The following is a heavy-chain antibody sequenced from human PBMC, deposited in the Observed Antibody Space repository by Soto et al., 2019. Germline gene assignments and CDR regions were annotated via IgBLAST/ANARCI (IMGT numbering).Heavy chain of an antibody. Sequence: SETLSLTCTVSGLSVTSDSYWSWIRQAPGKGLEWIGYAYYRGGTRYNPSLKSRLTISVDTSKNQFSLSLSSVTPTDTAVYYCATGFRPYCTNGVCGVSWFDPWGQGILVTVSS. V-gene: IGHV4-61*01. CDR3: ATGFRPYCTNGVCGVSWFDP. CDR1: GLSVTSDSY. J-gene: IGHJ5*02. CDR2: AYYRGGT. D-gene: IGHD2-8*01.